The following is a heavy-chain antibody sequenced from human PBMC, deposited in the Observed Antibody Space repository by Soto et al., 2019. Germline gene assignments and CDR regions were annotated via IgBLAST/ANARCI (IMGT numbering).Heavy chain of an antibody. CDR2: ISCDGSNK. CDR1: GFTFSSYA. D-gene: IGHD6-6*01. Sequence: PGGSLRLSCAASGFTFSSYAMHWVRQAPGKGLEWVAVISCDGSNKYYADSVKGRFTISRDNSKNTLYLQMNSLRAEDTAVYYCARDPRPLRVWGQGTTVTVSS. CDR3: ARDPRPLRV. V-gene: IGHV3-30-3*01. J-gene: IGHJ6*02.